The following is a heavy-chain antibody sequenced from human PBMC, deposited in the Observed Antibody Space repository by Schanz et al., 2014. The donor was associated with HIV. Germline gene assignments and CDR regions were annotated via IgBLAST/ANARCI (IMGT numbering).Heavy chain of an antibody. CDR3: ARDYHWNWFDP. D-gene: IGHD1-20*01. J-gene: IGHJ5*02. V-gene: IGHV3-7*01. CDR1: GFTFKTYW. CDR2: IKLDGSEK. Sequence: EVQLLESGGGLEQPGGSLRLSCAASGFTFKTYWMSWVRQASGKGLEWLANIKLDGSEKYYVDSVKGRFTISRDNTKNSLYLQMNSLRAEDTAVYYCARDYHWNWFDPWGQGTLVTVSS.